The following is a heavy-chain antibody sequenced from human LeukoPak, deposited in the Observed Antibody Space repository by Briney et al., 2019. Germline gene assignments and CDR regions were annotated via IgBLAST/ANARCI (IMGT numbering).Heavy chain of an antibody. CDR2: IYYSGST. CDR3: ARVRGYYDSGSYSPSYYYGMDV. Sequence: SETLSLTCTVSGGSISSSSYYWGWIRQPPGKGLEWIGSIYYSGSTYYNPSLKSRVTISVDTSRNQFSLKLSSVTAADTAVYYCARVRGYYDSGSYSPSYYYGMDVWGQGTTVTVSS. J-gene: IGHJ6*02. V-gene: IGHV4-39*01. CDR1: GGSISSSSYY. D-gene: IGHD3-10*01.